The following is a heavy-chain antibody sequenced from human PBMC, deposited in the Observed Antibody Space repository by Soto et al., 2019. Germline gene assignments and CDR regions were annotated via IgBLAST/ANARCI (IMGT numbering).Heavy chain of an antibody. V-gene: IGHV4-39*01. CDR3: ARSIVLVGGNWFDP. D-gene: IGHD2-2*01. Sequence: QLQLQESGPGLVKPSDTLSLTCTVSCGSISSSSYYWGWIRQPPGKGLEWIGSIYYSGSTYYNPSLNGRVTIAVDTSKDQVALKLSSVTAADTAVYYCARSIVLVGGNWFDPWGQGTLVTVCS. CDR1: CGSISSSSYY. J-gene: IGHJ5*02. CDR2: IYYSGST.